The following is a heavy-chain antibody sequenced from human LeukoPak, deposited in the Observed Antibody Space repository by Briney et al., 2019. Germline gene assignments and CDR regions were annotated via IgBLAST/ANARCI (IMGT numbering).Heavy chain of an antibody. J-gene: IGHJ4*02. Sequence: SETLSLTCTVSGGSVNTYYWSWIRQPAGKGLEWIGRIYISGITNYNPSLKSRVTISVDTSKNQFSLKLSSVTAADTAVYYCARQKGDSSSSPDYWGQGTLVTVSS. CDR2: IYISGIT. V-gene: IGHV4-4*07. CDR3: ARQKGDSSSSPDY. D-gene: IGHD6-6*01. CDR1: GGSVNTYY.